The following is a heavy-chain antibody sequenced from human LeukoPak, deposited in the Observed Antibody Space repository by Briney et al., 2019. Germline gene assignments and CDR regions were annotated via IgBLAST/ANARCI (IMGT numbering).Heavy chain of an antibody. V-gene: IGHV3-23*01. CDR1: GFTFSSYA. CDR3: AKGCSHYDFWSGYYTFDY. Sequence: GGSLRLSCAASGFTFSSYAMSWVRQAPGKGLEWVSAISGSGGSTYYADSVKGQFTISRDNSKNTLYLQMNSLRAEDTAVYYCAKGCSHYDFWSGYYTFDYWGQGTLVTVSS. D-gene: IGHD3-3*01. CDR2: ISGSGGST. J-gene: IGHJ4*02.